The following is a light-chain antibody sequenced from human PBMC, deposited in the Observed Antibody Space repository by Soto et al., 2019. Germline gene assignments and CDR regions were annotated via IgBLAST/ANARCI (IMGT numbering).Light chain of an antibody. CDR3: ISYANSTV. Sequence: QSALTQPASVSGSPGQSITISCTGTSSDIGVYNFVSWYQHHPGKAPKLMIYDVNLRPSGVSDRFSGSKSGNTASLTISGLQAEDEAHYYCISYANSTVFGGGTKLTVL. CDR1: SSDIGVYNF. J-gene: IGLJ2*01. V-gene: IGLV2-14*03. CDR2: DVN.